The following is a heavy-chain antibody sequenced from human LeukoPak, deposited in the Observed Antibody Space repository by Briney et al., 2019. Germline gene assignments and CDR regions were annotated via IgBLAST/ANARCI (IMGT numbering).Heavy chain of an antibody. CDR3: SRSRDGYRDGFDY. CDR2: IIPILGIA. V-gene: IGHV1-69*04. D-gene: IGHD5-24*01. CDR1: GGTFSSYA. Sequence: SVKVSCKPSGGTFSSYAISWVRQAPGQGLEWMGRIIPILGIANYAQKFQGRVTITADKSTSTAYMELSSLRSEDTAVYYCSRSRDGYRDGFDYWGQGTLVTVSS. J-gene: IGHJ4*02.